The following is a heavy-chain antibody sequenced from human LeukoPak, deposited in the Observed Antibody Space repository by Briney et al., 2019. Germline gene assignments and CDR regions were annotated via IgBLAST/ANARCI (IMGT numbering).Heavy chain of an antibody. J-gene: IGHJ6*02. Sequence: SETLSLTCAVYGGSFSGYYWSWIRQPPGKGLEWIGEINHSGSTNYNPSLKSRVTISVDTSKNQFSLKLSSVTAADTAVYYSARGRGYCSGGSCHVYYYYYGMDVWGQGTTVTVSS. V-gene: IGHV4-34*01. D-gene: IGHD2-15*01. CDR1: GGSFSGYY. CDR2: INHSGST. CDR3: ARGRGYCSGGSCHVYYYYYGMDV.